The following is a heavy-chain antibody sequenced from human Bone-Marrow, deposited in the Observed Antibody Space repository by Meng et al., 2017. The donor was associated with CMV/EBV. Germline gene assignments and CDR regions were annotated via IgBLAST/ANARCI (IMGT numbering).Heavy chain of an antibody. CDR3: ARDNNWGPDY. Sequence: ASLKVSCKASGYTFTGYYMHWVRQAPGQGLEWMGWIHPHRGDTNYAQQFQGRVTLTRDTSINTGYMELTRLTSDDTAVYYCARDNNWGPDYWGQGTLVTVSS. D-gene: IGHD7-27*01. CDR1: GYTFTGYY. J-gene: IGHJ4*02. CDR2: IHPHRGDT. V-gene: IGHV1-2*02.